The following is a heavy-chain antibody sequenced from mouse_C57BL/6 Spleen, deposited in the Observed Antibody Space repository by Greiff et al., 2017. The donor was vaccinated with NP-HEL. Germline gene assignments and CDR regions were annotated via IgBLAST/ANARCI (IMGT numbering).Heavy chain of an antibody. CDR3: ARRDSLYAMDY. D-gene: IGHD6-1*01. CDR1: GFTFSSYG. V-gene: IGHV5-6*01. CDR2: ISSGGSYT. J-gene: IGHJ4*01. Sequence: EVQLVESGGDLVKPGGSLKLSCAASGFTFSSYGMSWVRQTPDKRLEWVATISSGGSYTYYPDSVKGRFTIASDNAKNTLYLQMSSLKSEDTAIYYCARRDSLYAMDYWGQGTSVTVSS.